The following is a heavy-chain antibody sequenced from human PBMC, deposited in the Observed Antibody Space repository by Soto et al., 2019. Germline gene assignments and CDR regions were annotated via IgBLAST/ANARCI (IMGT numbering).Heavy chain of an antibody. J-gene: IGHJ1*01. CDR2: INHSGST. D-gene: IGHD7-27*01. CDR1: GGSFSGYY. V-gene: IGHV4-34*01. Sequence: SETLSLTCGVYGGSFSGYYWSWIRQPPGKGLEWIGEINHSGSTKYNPSLKSRVTILVDTSKNQFSLRLNSVIAADTAVYYCARSGPDGGRLDFQVWGQGTLVTVSS. CDR3: ARSGPDGGRLDFQV.